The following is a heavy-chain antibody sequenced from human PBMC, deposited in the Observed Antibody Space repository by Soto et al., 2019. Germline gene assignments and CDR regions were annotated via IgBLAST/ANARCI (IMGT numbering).Heavy chain of an antibody. V-gene: IGHV4-39*01. J-gene: IGHJ6*02. Sequence: SETLSLTCTVSGGSISSSSYYWGWIRQPPGKGLEWIGSIYYSGSTYYNPSLKSRVTISVDTSKNQFSLKLSSVTAADTAVYYWASQRIAAAGTWPDQIYYYYGMDVWGQGTTVTVSS. CDR2: IYYSGST. CDR1: GGSISSSSYY. D-gene: IGHD6-13*01. CDR3: ASQRIAAAGTWPDQIYYYYGMDV.